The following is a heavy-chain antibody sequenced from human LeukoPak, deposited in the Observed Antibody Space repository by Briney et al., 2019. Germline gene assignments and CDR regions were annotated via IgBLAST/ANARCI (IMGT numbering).Heavy chain of an antibody. J-gene: IGHJ1*01. D-gene: IGHD2-15*01. CDR1: GFAFSSHA. CDR3: ANLEDCSGGSCYFQH. Sequence: PGGSLRLSCAASGFAFSSHAMSWVRQAPGKGLEWVSAISGSGGSTYYADSVKGRFTISRDNSKNTLYLQMNSLRAEDTAVYYCANLEDCSGGSCYFQHWGQGTLVTVSS. CDR2: ISGSGGST. V-gene: IGHV3-23*01.